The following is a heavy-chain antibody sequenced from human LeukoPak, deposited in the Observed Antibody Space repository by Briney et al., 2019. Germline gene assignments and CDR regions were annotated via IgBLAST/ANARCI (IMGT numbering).Heavy chain of an antibody. Sequence: PGGSLRLSCAASGXTFSTYGMHWVRQAPGKGLEWVAIIWYDGSNKYYGDSVKGRFTISRDNSKNTLYLQMNSLRAEDTAVYFCASAGSGSLVREYFQHWGQGTLVTVSS. J-gene: IGHJ1*01. CDR1: GXTFSTYG. CDR3: ASAGSGSLVREYFQH. CDR2: IWYDGSNK. V-gene: IGHV3-33*01. D-gene: IGHD3-10*01.